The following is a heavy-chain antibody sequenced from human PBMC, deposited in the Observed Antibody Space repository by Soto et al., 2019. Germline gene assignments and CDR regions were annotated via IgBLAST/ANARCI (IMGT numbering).Heavy chain of an antibody. CDR3: AKDRDFFPNGMDV. V-gene: IGHV3-30*18. CDR2: ISYDGSNK. J-gene: IGHJ6*02. Sequence: QPGGSLRLSCAASGFTFSSYGMHWVRQAPGKGLEWVAVISYDGSNKYYADSVKGRFTISRDNSKNTLYLQMNSLRAEDTAVYYCAKDRDFFPNGMDVWGQGTTVTVYS. CDR1: GFTFSSYG. D-gene: IGHD3-3*01.